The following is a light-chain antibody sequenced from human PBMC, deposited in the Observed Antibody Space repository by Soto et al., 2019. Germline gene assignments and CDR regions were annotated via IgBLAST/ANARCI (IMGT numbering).Light chain of an antibody. J-gene: IGKJ2*01. CDR3: QQSYTTPVYS. Sequence: EIVLTQSPATLSLSPGERATLSCRASQSVSSYLAWYQQKPGQAPRLLIYDASNRATGIPARFSGSGSGTDFTLTISNLQPEDFATYFCQQSYTTPVYSFGQGTKLEIK. V-gene: IGKV3-11*01. CDR2: DAS. CDR1: QSVSSY.